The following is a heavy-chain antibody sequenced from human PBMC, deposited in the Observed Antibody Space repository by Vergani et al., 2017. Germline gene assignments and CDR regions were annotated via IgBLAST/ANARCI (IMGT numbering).Heavy chain of an antibody. V-gene: IGHV3-23*01. D-gene: IGHD3-22*01. CDR1: GFTFSSYA. Sequence: EVQLLESGGGLVQPGGPLRLSCAASGFTFSSYAMSWVRQAPGKGLEWVSGISGSGGSTYYADSVKGRFTISRDNSKNTLYRQMNSLRAEDTAVYYCAKDRVPGDDSSGYYPPYFDYWGQGTLVTVSS. CDR2: ISGSGGST. CDR3: AKDRVPGDDSSGYYPPYFDY. J-gene: IGHJ4*02.